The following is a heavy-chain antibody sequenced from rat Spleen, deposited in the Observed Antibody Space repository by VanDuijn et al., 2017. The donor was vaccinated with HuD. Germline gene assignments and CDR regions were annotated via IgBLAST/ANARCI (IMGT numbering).Heavy chain of an antibody. Sequence: EVQLVESGGGLVQPGRSLKLSCVASGFTFSNYWMTWIRQAPGKGMEWVASITYDGGSTYYRDSVKGRFTISRDNAKNTQNLQMDSLRSEDTATYYCAIPPDWEPYYFDYWGQGVMVTVSS. J-gene: IGHJ2*01. CDR3: AIPPDWEPYYFDY. CDR1: GFTFSNYW. V-gene: IGHV5-31*01. D-gene: IGHD5-1*01. CDR2: ITYDGGST.